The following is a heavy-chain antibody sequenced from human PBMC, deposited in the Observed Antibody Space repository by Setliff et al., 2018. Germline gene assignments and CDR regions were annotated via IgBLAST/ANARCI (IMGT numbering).Heavy chain of an antibody. V-gene: IGHV3-21*01. CDR1: GFTFSSYS. CDR3: ARDLSGSYRVHAFDI. CDR2: ISSSSSYI. J-gene: IGHJ3*02. D-gene: IGHD1-26*01. Sequence: LRLSCAASGFTFSSYSMNWVRQAPGKGLEWVSSISSSSSYIYYADSVKGRFTISRDNAKNSLYLQMNSLRAEDTAVYYCARDLSGSYRVHAFDIWGQGTMVTVSS.